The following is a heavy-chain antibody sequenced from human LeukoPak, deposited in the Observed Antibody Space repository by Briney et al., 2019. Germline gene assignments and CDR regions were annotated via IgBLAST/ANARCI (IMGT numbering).Heavy chain of an antibody. J-gene: IGHJ4*02. CDR3: AKDRIPRYSGYGLSDD. Sequence: GGSLRLSCAASGFTFNSYAMSWVRQAPGKGLEWVSAISGSGGSTYYADSVKGRFTISRDNFKNTLYLQMNNLGAEDTALYYCAKDRIPRYSGYGLSDDWGQGTLVTVST. V-gene: IGHV3-23*01. CDR1: GFTFNSYA. D-gene: IGHD5-12*01. CDR2: ISGSGGST.